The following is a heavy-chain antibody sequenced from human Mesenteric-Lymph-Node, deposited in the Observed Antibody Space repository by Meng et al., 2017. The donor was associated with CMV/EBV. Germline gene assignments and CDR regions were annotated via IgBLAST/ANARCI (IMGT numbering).Heavy chain of an antibody. CDR3: ARGSMSSGWSLDYYYGMDV. J-gene: IGHJ6*02. CDR2: MTPKSGDT. Sequence: ASVKVSCKASGYIFTNYDIDWVRQATGQGLEWMGWMTPKSGDTGYAQKFQGRVTMTTDTSTSTAYMELRSLRSDDTAVYYCARGSMSSGWSLDYYYGMDVWGQGTTVTVSS. CDR1: GYIFTNYD. V-gene: IGHV1-8*01. D-gene: IGHD6-19*01.